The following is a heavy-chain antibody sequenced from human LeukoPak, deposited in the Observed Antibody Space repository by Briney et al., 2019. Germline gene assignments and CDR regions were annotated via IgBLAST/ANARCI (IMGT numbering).Heavy chain of an antibody. CDR3: ARDHYGSGSYYNAFPYFDY. CDR2: LHYRGNT. D-gene: IGHD3-10*01. CDR1: GDSITSHY. Sequence: SETLSLTCTVSGDSITSHYWSWIRQPPGKGLEWIGYLHYRGNTNHNSSLKSRMTISLDTSRNQFSLRLSSVTAADTAVYYCARDHYGSGSYYNAFPYFDYWGQGTLVTVSS. V-gene: IGHV4-59*11. J-gene: IGHJ4*02.